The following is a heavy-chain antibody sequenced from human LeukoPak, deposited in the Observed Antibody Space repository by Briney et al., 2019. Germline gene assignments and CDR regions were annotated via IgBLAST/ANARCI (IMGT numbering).Heavy chain of an antibody. D-gene: IGHD6-13*01. CDR1: GFTFSSYG. CDR2: IWYDGSKV. Sequence: PGGSLRLSCAASGFTFSSYGMHWVRQAPGKGLDWVAVIWYDGSKVYYADSVKGRFNISRDNSKNTLYLQMNSLRAEDTAVYYCAKGGSRAYRSFDYWGQGTLVTVSS. J-gene: IGHJ4*02. CDR3: AKGGSRAYRSFDY. V-gene: IGHV3-33*06.